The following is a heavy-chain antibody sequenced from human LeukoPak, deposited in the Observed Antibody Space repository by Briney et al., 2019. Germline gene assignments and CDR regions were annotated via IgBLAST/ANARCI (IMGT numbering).Heavy chain of an antibody. D-gene: IGHD1-1*01. J-gene: IGHJ3*02. CDR2: IYPLETT. CDR1: GDSVNSGAYY. Sequence: PSQTLSLTCTVSGDSVNSGAYYWSWLRQPAGKEPEWIGRIYPLETTNYNPSLKSRVAISVDTSKNQFSLKLSSVTAADTAVYYCARSPLEDDAFDIWGQGTMVTVSS. V-gene: IGHV4-61*02. CDR3: ARSPLEDDAFDI.